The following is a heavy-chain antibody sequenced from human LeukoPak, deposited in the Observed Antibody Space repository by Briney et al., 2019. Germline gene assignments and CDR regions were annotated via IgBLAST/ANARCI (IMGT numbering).Heavy chain of an antibody. CDR3: ARHSDYVWGSYRHDAFDI. CDR1: GYTFTGYY. J-gene: IGHJ3*02. CDR2: INPNSGGT. D-gene: IGHD3-16*02. V-gene: IGHV1-2*02. Sequence: ASVKVSCKASGYTFTGYYMHWVRQAPGQGLEWMGWINPNSGGTNYAQKFQGRVTMTRDTSISTAYMELSRLRSDDTAVYYCARHSDYVWGSYRHDAFDIWGQGTMVTVS.